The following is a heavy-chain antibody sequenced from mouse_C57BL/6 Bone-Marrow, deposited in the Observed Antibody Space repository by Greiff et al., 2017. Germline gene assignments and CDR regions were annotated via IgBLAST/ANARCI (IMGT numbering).Heavy chain of an antibody. CDR2: IYPRSGNT. V-gene: IGHV1-81*01. CDR3: AITTVVAFSKYFDY. Sequence: QVQLQQSGAELARPGASVKLSCKASGYTSTSYGISWVKQRTGQGLEWIGEIYPRSGNTYYNEKFKGKATLTADKSSSTAYMELRSLTSEDSAVCFCAITTVVAFSKYFDYWGQGTTLTVSS. D-gene: IGHD1-1*01. J-gene: IGHJ2*01. CDR1: GYTSTSYG.